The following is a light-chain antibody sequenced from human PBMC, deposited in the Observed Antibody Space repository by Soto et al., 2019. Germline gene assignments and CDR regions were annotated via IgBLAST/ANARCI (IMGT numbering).Light chain of an antibody. CDR2: GVS. V-gene: IGKV3-15*01. CDR3: QQYNDWPRT. Sequence: EIVMTQSPATLSVSAGERATLSCMASQSVSSNLAWYQQKPGQAPRLLIYGVSSRATGIPARFSGSGSGTEFTLTISSLQSEDFAVYYCQQYNDWPRTFGQGTKVDIK. J-gene: IGKJ1*01. CDR1: QSVSSN.